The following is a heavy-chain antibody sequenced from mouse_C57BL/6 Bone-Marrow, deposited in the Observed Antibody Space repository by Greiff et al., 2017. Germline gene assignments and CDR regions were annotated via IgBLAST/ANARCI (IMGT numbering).Heavy chain of an antibody. CDR2: ISGGGGNT. CDR1: GFTFSSYT. Sequence: EVQLVESGGGLVKPGGSLKLSCAASGFTFSSYTMSWVRQTPEKRLEWVATISGGGGNTYYPDSVKGRVTISRDNAKNTLYLQMSSLRSEDTALYYCARLDYWGQGTTLTVSS. CDR3: ARLDY. J-gene: IGHJ2*01. V-gene: IGHV5-9*01.